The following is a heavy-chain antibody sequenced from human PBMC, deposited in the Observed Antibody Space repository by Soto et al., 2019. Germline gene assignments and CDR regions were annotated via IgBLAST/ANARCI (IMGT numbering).Heavy chain of an antibody. CDR1: GYTFTSYY. J-gene: IGHJ4*02. V-gene: IGHV1-46*01. Sequence: GASVKVSCKASGYTFTSYYMHWVRQAPGQGLEWMGIINPSGGSTSYAQKFQGRVTMTRDTSTSTVYMELSSLRSEDTAVYYCAREDYYDSSGYPTNFDYWGQGALVTVSS. CDR2: INPSGGST. CDR3: AREDYYDSSGYPTNFDY. D-gene: IGHD3-22*01.